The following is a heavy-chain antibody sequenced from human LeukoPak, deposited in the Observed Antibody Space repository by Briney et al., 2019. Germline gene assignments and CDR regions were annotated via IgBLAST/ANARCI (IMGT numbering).Heavy chain of an antibody. V-gene: IGHV3-7*01. J-gene: IGHJ5*02. CDR3: ARTTGTTFRWFDP. CDR2: IKLDGGEK. Sequence: GGPLRLSCAASGFTFSSYWMSWVRQAPGKGLEWVANIKLDGGEKYYVDSVKGRFTISRDNAKNSLYLQMNSLRAQDTAVYYCARTTGTTFRWFDPWGQGTLVTVSS. D-gene: IGHD1-1*01. CDR1: GFTFSSYW.